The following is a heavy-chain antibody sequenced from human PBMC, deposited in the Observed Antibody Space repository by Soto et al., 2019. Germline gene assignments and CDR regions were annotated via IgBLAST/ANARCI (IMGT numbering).Heavy chain of an antibody. CDR2: ISAYNGNT. Sequence: GASVKVSCKASGYTFTSYGISWVRQAPGQGLEWMGWISAYNGNTNYAQKLQGRVTMTTDTSTSTAYMELRSLRSDDTAVYYCARDWDIVVVPAAIVHYYYGMDVWGQGTTVTVSS. V-gene: IGHV1-18*01. CDR1: GYTFTSYG. J-gene: IGHJ6*02. CDR3: ARDWDIVVVPAAIVHYYYGMDV. D-gene: IGHD2-2*01.